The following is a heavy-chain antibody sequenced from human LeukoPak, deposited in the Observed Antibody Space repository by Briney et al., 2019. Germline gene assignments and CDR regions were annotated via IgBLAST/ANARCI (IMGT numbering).Heavy chain of an antibody. J-gene: IGHJ4*02. CDR2: LSGSGGST. D-gene: IGHD2-2*01. CDR1: GFTFSSYA. Sequence: GGSLRHSRVAPGFTFSSYAMSGVRQASGRGVEWVSALSGSGGSTYYADSVKGRFTISRDNSKNTLYLQMNRLRAEDTAVYYCAKDRTGSYCSSTICPYYFDYWGQGTLVTVSS. V-gene: IGHV3-23*01. CDR3: AKDRTGSYCSSTICPYYFDY.